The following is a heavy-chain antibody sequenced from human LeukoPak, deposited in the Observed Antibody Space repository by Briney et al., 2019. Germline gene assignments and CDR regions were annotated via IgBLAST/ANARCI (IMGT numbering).Heavy chain of an antibody. Sequence: GSLRLSCAASGFTFSSYAMNWVRQAPGRGLEWVSSISGSGGSAYYADSVKGRFTISRDNSKNTLYLQMNSLRAEDTAVYYCARVSSSSWWALDYWGQGTLVTVSS. D-gene: IGHD6-13*01. CDR1: GFTFSSYA. J-gene: IGHJ4*02. V-gene: IGHV3-23*01. CDR3: ARVSSSSWWALDY. CDR2: ISGSGGSA.